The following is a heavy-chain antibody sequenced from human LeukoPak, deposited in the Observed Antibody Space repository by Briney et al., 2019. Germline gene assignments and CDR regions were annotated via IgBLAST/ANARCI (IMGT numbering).Heavy chain of an antibody. J-gene: IGHJ4*02. V-gene: IGHV4-39*01. D-gene: IGHD2-2*01. CDR3: ARHMSGLSTAIVVVPAAIDH. CDR1: GGSISSSSYY. Sequence: SETLSLTCTVSGGSISSSSYYWGWIRQPPGKGLEWIGSIYYSGSTYYNPSLKSRVTISVDTSKNQFSLKLSSVTAADTAVYYCARHMSGLSTAIVVVPAAIDHWGQGTLVTVSS. CDR2: IYYSGST.